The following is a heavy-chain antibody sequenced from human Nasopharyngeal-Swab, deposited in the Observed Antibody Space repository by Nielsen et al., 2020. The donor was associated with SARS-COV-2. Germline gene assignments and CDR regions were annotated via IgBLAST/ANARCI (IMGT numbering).Heavy chain of an antibody. V-gene: IGHV4-59*01. D-gene: IGHD5-18*01. Sequence: GSLRLSCTVSGGSISSYYWSWIRQPPGKGLEWIGYIYYSGSTNYNPSLKSRVTISVDTSKNQFSLKLSSVTAADTAVYYCAGQRYSYGAYYGMDVWGQGTTVTVSS. J-gene: IGHJ6*02. CDR1: GGSISSYY. CDR2: IYYSGST. CDR3: AGQRYSYGAYYGMDV.